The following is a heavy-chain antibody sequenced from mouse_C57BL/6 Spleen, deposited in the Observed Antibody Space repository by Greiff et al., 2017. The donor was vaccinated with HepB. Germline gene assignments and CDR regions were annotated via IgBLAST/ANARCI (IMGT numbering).Heavy chain of an antibody. D-gene: IGHD2-2*01. CDR1: GYTFTDHT. CDR3: ARGGYDPLFYAMDY. CDR2: IYPRDGST. V-gene: IGHV1-78*01. Sequence: VQVVESDAELVKPGASVKISCKVSGYTFTDHTIHWMKQRPEQGLEWIGYIYPRDGSTKYNEKFKGKATLTADKSSSTAYMQLNSLTSEDSAVYFCARGGYDPLFYAMDYWGQGTSVTVSS. J-gene: IGHJ4*01.